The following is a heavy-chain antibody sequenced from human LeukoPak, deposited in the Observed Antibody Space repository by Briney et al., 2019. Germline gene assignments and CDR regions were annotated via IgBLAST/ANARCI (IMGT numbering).Heavy chain of an antibody. D-gene: IGHD3-22*01. CDR2: ISGSGGST. CDR1: GFTFSSYA. Sequence: GGSLRLSCAASGFTFSSYAMSWVRQAPGKGLEWVSAISGSGGSTNYADSVKGRFTISRDNSKNTLYLQMNSLRAEDTAVYYCAKDSAYYYDSSGYRTFDYWGQGTLVTVSS. V-gene: IGHV3-23*01. J-gene: IGHJ4*02. CDR3: AKDSAYYYDSSGYRTFDY.